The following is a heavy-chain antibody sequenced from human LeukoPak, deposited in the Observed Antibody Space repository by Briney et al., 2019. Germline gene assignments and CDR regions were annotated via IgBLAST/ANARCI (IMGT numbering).Heavy chain of an antibody. Sequence: GASVKVSCKVSGYTLTELSMHWVRQAPGKGLEWMGGFDPEDGETIYAQKFQGRVTMTEDTSTDTAYMELSSLRSEDTAVYYCATDFIAVAETVLCYWGQGTLVTVSP. CDR2: FDPEDGET. CDR3: ATDFIAVAETVLCY. J-gene: IGHJ4*02. D-gene: IGHD6-19*01. CDR1: GYTLTELS. V-gene: IGHV1-24*01.